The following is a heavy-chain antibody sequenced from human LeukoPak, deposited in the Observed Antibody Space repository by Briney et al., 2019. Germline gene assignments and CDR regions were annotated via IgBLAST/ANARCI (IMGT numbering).Heavy chain of an antibody. Sequence: GGSLRLSCAASGFTFSDAWMNWVRQAPGKGLEWVSYISSSSTIYYADSVKGRFTISRDNAKNSLYLQMNSLRAEDTAVYYCARESYPIDYWGQGTLVTVSS. CDR3: ARESYPIDY. J-gene: IGHJ4*02. D-gene: IGHD5-18*01. CDR1: GFTFSDAW. CDR2: ISSSSTI. V-gene: IGHV3-69-1*01.